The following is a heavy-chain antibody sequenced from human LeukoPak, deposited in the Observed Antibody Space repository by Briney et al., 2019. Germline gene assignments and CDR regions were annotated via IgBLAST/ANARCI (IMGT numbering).Heavy chain of an antibody. V-gene: IGHV3-23*01. Sequence: GGSLRLSCTASGFSRHGMFWVRQAPGQGLEWVSAISGSGGSTYYADSVKGRFTISRDNSKNTLYLQINSLRAEDTAVYYCAKVSLSTVTTGGFDYWGQGTLVTVSS. J-gene: IGHJ4*02. CDR3: AKVSLSTVTTGGFDY. CDR2: ISGSGGST. CDR1: GFSRHG. D-gene: IGHD4-17*01.